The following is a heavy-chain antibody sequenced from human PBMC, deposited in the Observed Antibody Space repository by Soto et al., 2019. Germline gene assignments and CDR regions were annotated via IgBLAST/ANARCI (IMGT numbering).Heavy chain of an antibody. CDR1: GFTFSSYG. D-gene: IGHD6-13*01. V-gene: IGHV3-33*01. CDR2: IWYDGSNK. CDR3: ARDPDLAADIAAAGTDAFDI. Sequence: GGSLRLSCAASGFTFSSYGMHWVRQAPGKGLEWVAVIWYDGSNKYYADSVKGRFTISRDNSKNTLYLQMNSLRAEDTAVYYCARDPDLAADIAAAGTDAFDIWGQGTMVTVSS. J-gene: IGHJ3*02.